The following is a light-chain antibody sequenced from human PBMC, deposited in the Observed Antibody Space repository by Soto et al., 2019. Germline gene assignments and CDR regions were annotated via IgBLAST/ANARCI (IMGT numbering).Light chain of an antibody. CDR2: DVS. CDR3: CSYVGSSIYV. V-gene: IGLV2-23*02. CDR1: SGDVGNYNL. Sequence: QLVLTQPASVSGSPGQSITISCKGTSGDVGNYNLVSWYQQHPGKVPKLMIFDVSERPSGVSNRFSGSKSGNTASLTISGLQAEDEADYYCCSYVGSSIYVFGTGTKLTVL. J-gene: IGLJ1*01.